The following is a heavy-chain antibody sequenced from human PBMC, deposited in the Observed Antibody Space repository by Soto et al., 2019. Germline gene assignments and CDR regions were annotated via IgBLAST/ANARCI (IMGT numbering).Heavy chain of an antibody. D-gene: IGHD5-12*01. CDR3: ARGQLGSGYLYYFDY. J-gene: IGHJ4*02. CDR1: GGSFSGYY. V-gene: IGHV4-34*01. Sequence: SETLSLTCAVYGGSFSGYYWSWIRQPPGKGLEWIGEINHSGSTNYNPPLKSRVTISVDTSKNQFSLKLSSVTAADTAVYYCARGQLGSGYLYYFDYWGQGTLVTVSS. CDR2: INHSGST.